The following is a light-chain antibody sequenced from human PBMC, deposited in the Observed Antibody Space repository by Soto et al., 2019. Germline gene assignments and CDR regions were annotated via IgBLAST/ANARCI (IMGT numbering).Light chain of an antibody. J-gene: IGKJ4*01. Sequence: DIQMTQSPSSLSASVGGRVTITCRASQGISTYLAWYQQKPGKVPKLLIYAASTLQSGVPSRFSGSGSGTEFTLTISSLQPEDVATYCCQKYYSAPLTFGGGTKVEIK. CDR2: AAS. V-gene: IGKV1-27*01. CDR3: QKYYSAPLT. CDR1: QGISTY.